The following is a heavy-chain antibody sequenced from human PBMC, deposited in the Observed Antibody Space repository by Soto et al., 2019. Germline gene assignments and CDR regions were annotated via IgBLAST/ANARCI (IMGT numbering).Heavy chain of an antibody. V-gene: IGHV3-9*01. CDR2: ISWNSGII. Sequence: EMKLVESGGGLVQPGRSLRLSCAASGFTFDDYAVHWVRQAPGKGLEWVSGISWNSGIIDYADSVKGRFTISRDNAKNSLYLQMNSLRPEDTALYYCAQDVEWGGSHLNHAFDIWGQGTMVSVSA. CDR1: GFTFDDYA. J-gene: IGHJ3*02. CDR3: AQDVEWGGSHLNHAFDI. D-gene: IGHD1-26*01.